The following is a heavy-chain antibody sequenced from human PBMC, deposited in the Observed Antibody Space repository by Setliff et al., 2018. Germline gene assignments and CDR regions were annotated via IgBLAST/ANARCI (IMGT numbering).Heavy chain of an antibody. Sequence: PGGSLRLSCAASGFTFSSYSMNWVRQAPGKGLEWVANIKQDGSEKYYVDSVMGRFTISRDNANNSLYLQMNSLRAEDTAVYYCAKDSSGWPHSLISYFQHWGQGTLVTVSS. J-gene: IGHJ1*01. D-gene: IGHD6-19*01. V-gene: IGHV3-7*01. CDR3: AKDSSGWPHSLISYFQH. CDR1: GFTFSSYS. CDR2: IKQDGSEK.